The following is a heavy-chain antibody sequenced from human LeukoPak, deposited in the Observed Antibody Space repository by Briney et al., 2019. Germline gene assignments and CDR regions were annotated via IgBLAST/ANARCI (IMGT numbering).Heavy chain of an antibody. V-gene: IGHV1-2*02. CDR3: ARDRYYYDSSGYYFLSL. CDR2: INPNSGGT. D-gene: IGHD3-22*01. J-gene: IGHJ4*02. Sequence: ASVKVSCKASGYTFTGYYMHWVRQAPGQGLEWMGWINPNSGGTNYAQKFQGRVTMTRDTSISTAYMELSRLRSDDTAVYYCARDRYYYDSSGYYFLSLWGQGTLVTVSS. CDR1: GYTFTGYY.